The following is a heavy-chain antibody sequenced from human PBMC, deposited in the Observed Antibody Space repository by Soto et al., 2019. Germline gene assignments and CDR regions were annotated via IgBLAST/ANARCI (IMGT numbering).Heavy chain of an antibody. V-gene: IGHV1-69*13. CDR1: GTTFSNFA. J-gene: IGHJ4*02. CDR2: IILPFGTP. CDR3: AKDDDGDSDY. D-gene: IGHD4-17*01. Sequence: ASVKVSCKASGTTFSNFAIGWVRQAPGQGLEWMGGIILPFGTPNYAQKFQGRVTISADESMTTAYMELRGLRSEDTAVYYCAKDDDGDSDYWGKGPLVTFSS.